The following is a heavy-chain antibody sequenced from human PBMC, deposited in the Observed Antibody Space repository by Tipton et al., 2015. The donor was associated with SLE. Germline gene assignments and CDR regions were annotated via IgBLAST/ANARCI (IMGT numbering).Heavy chain of an antibody. CDR1: GGSISSYY. Sequence: TLSLTCTVSGGSISSYYWSWIRQPPGKGLEWIGYIYYSGSTNYNPSLKSRVTISVDTSKNQFSLKLSSVTAADTAVYYCARRSWCRQRAYEIWSQGTMVPVSS. CDR3: ARRSWCRQRAYEI. V-gene: IGHV4-59*08. J-gene: IGHJ3*02. D-gene: IGHD6-13*01. CDR2: IYYSGST.